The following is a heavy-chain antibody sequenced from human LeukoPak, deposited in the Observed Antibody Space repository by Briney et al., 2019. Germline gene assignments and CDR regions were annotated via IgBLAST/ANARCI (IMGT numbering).Heavy chain of an antibody. CDR3: TTRGIAVSGLGY. J-gene: IGHJ4*02. V-gene: IGHV3-15*01. D-gene: IGHD6-19*01. Sequence: GGSLRLSCAASGISFTNAWMNWVRQAPGKGLEWVGRIKSKADDGTIDYAALVKDRFTISRDDSKNTLYLQMDSLKTEDTAVYFCTTRGIAVSGLGYWGQGTLVTVSS. CDR1: GISFTNAW. CDR2: IKSKADDGTI.